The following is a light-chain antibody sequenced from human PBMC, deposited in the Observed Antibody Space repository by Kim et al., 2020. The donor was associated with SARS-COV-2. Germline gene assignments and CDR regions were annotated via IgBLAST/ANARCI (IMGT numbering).Light chain of an antibody. J-gene: IGLJ3*02. CDR1: TGGVTNAHY. V-gene: IGLV7-46*01. CDR2: DTS. CDR3: FLSYSGARV. Sequence: AVTITLGASTGGVTNAHYPCWLQKKPGQAPRTIIYDTSNKHSWAPARFSGSLLGGKAALTLSAAQPEDEADYYCFLSYSGARVFGGGTRLTVL.